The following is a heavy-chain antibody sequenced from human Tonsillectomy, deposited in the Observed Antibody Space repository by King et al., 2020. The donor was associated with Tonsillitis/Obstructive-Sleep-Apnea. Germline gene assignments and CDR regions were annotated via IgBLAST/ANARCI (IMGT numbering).Heavy chain of an antibody. D-gene: IGHD6-6*01. CDR2: IYYSGST. J-gene: IGHJ6*03. CDR1: GGSISSYY. CDR3: ASIAARPWYYYYYYSMDV. Sequence: QLQESGPGLVKPSETLSLTCTVSGGSISSYYWSWIRQPPGKGLEWIGYIYYSGSTNYNPSLKSRVTISVDTSKNQFSLKLSSVTAADTAVYYCASIAARPWYYYYYYSMDVWGNGTTVTVSS. V-gene: IGHV4-59*08.